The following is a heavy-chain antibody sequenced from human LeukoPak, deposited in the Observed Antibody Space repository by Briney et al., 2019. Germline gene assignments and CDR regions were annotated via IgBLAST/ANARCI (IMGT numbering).Heavy chain of an antibody. CDR3: ARVPGEMGATLAYLDY. J-gene: IGHJ4*02. D-gene: IGHD1-26*01. CDR1: GFTFSSYG. CDR2: ISSSSTYI. Sequence: GGSLRLSCAASGFTFSSYGMHWVRQAPGKGLEWVASISSSSTYIYYGGSVKGRFTISRDNAKNLVYLEMNSLRAEDTAVYYCARVPGEMGATLAYLDYWGQGTLVFVSS. V-gene: IGHV3-21*01.